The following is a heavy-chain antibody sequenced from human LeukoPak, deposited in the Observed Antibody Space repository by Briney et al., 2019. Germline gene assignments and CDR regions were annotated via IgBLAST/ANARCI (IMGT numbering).Heavy chain of an antibody. CDR3: AKESYYEGSGYYD. D-gene: IGHD3-22*01. V-gene: IGHV3-23*01. J-gene: IGHJ4*02. CDR2: ISGSGGTT. CDR1: GFTFSNYA. Sequence: PGGSLRLSCAASGFTFSNYAMSWVRQAPGKGLEWVSTISGSGGTTYYADSVKGRFTISRDNSKNTLYLQMNSLRAEDTALYYCAKESYYEGSGYYDWGQGTLVTVSS.